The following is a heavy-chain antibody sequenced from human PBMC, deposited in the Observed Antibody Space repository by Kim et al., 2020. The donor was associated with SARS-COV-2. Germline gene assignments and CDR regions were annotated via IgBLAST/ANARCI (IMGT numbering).Heavy chain of an antibody. V-gene: IGHV4-39*07. Sequence: SETLSLTCTVSGGSISSSSYYWGWIRQPPGKGLEWIGSIYYSGSTYYNPSLKSRVTISVDTSKNQFSLKMSSVTAADTAVYYCARGYFDYWGQGTLVTVSS. CDR2: IYYSGST. J-gene: IGHJ4*02. CDR1: GGSISSSSYY. CDR3: ARGYFDY.